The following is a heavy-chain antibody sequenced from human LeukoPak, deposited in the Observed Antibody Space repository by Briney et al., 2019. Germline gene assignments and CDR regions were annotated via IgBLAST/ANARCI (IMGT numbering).Heavy chain of an antibody. J-gene: IGHJ4*02. CDR1: GGSISSYY. D-gene: IGHD4-17*01. Sequence: SETLSLTCTVSGGSISSYYWSWIRQPPGKGLEWIGYIYYSGSTNYNPSLKSRVTISVDTSKNQFSLKLSSVTAADTAVYYCAREIDYGDRFDYWGQGTLVTVSS. CDR3: AREIDYGDRFDY. V-gene: IGHV4-59*01. CDR2: IYYSGST.